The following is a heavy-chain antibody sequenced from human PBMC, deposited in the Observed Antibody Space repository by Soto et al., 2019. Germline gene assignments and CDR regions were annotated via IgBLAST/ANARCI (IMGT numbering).Heavy chain of an antibody. J-gene: IGHJ4*02. D-gene: IGHD3-22*01. V-gene: IGHV3-33*01. CDR1: GFTFSSYG. Sequence: QVQLLESGGGLVQPGRSLTLSCAASGFTFSSYGMHWVRQAPGKGLEWVAIIWYDGSNKNYPDSVKGRFTISRDNSKNTLYLQMNSLRAEDTAVYYCARATGYDASGCKFDYWGQGTLVTVSS. CDR3: ARATGYDASGCKFDY. CDR2: IWYDGSNK.